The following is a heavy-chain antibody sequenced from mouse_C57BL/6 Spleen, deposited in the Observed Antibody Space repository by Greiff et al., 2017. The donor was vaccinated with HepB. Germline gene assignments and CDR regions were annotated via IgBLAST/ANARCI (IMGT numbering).Heavy chain of an antibody. Sequence: VQLQQPGAELVMPGASVKLSCKASGYTFTSYWMHWVKQRPGQGLEWIGEIDPSDSYTNYNQKFKGKSTLTVDQSSTTAYMQLSSLTSEDSAVYYCARGGKGYAMDYWGQGTSVTVSS. V-gene: IGHV1-69*01. CDR3: ARGGKGYAMDY. J-gene: IGHJ4*01. CDR2: IDPSDSYT. CDR1: GYTFTSYW.